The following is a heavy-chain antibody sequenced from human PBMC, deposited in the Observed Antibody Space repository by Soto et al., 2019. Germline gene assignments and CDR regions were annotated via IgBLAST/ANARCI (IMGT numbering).Heavy chain of an antibody. J-gene: IGHJ4*02. Sequence: QVTLKESGPVLVKPTETLTLTCNVSGFSLSNARMGVSWIRQSPGKALEWLAHIFSHDEKSYSTSLKSRLTISKDTSSSQVVLAMTNMNPVDTATYYCAGRLPYSRSSKEFDYWGQGILVTVSS. CDR2: IFSHDEK. CDR3: AGRLPYSRSSKEFDY. CDR1: GFSLSNARMG. V-gene: IGHV2-26*01. D-gene: IGHD6-6*01.